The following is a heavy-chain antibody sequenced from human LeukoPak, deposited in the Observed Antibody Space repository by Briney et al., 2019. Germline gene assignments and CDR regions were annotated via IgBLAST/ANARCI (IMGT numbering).Heavy chain of an antibody. V-gene: IGHV4-34*01. D-gene: IGHD3-22*01. J-gene: IGHJ4*02. Sequence: SETLSLTCAVYGGSFSGYYWSWIRQPPGKGLEWIGEINHSGSTNYNPSLKSRVTISVDTSKNQFSLKLSSVTAADTAVYYCARGDYYYDSSGYYFDYWGQGTRVTVSS. CDR2: INHSGST. CDR3: ARGDYYYDSSGYYFDY. CDR1: GGSFSGYY.